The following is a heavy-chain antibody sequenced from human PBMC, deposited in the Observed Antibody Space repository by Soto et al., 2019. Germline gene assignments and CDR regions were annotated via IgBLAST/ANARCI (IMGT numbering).Heavy chain of an antibody. D-gene: IGHD3-10*01. CDR3: ARGSYDYYGSGSRHPPYYYYMDV. CDR2: IYYSGST. Sequence: SETLSLTCTVSGGSISSYYWSWIRQPPGKGLEWIGYIYYSGSTNYNPSLKSRVTISVDTSKNQFSLKLSSVTAADTAVYYCARGSYDYYGSGSRHPPYYYYMDVSGKATTVTVSS. J-gene: IGHJ6*03. V-gene: IGHV4-59*01. CDR1: GGSISSYY.